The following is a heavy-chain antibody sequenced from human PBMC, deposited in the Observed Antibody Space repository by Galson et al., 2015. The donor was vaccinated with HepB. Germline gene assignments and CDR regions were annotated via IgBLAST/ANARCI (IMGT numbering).Heavy chain of an antibody. CDR1: GYTFTSYG. V-gene: IGHV1-18*04. D-gene: IGHD3-3*01. Sequence: SVKVSCKASGYTFTSYGISWVRQAPGQGLEWMGWISAYNGNTNYAQKLQGRVTMTTDTSTSTAYMELRSLRSDDTAVYYCARDGGPYYDFWSGYYPYYYYYMDVWGKGTTVTVSS. J-gene: IGHJ6*03. CDR2: ISAYNGNT. CDR3: ARDGGPYYDFWSGYYPYYYYYMDV.